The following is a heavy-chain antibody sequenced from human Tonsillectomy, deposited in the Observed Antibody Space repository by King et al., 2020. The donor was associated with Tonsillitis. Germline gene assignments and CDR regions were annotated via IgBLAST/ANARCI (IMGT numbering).Heavy chain of an antibody. CDR2: INHSGST. CDR1: GGSFSGYY. V-gene: IGHV4-34*01. CDR3: ATAAGTYPRSFDI. Sequence: HVQLPQWGAGLLKPSETVSLTCAMYGGSFSGYYWSWIRQPPGKGLEWIGEINHSGSTTYNPSLQSRVTMSVDTSKNQLSLKLNSVTAADTAVYYCATAAGTYPRSFDIWGQGTMVTVSS. J-gene: IGHJ3*02.